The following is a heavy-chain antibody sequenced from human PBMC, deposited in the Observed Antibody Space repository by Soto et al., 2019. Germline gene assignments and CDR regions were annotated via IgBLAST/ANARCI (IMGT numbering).Heavy chain of an antibody. D-gene: IGHD1-1*01. CDR1: GYTFPSYY. V-gene: IGHV1-18*04. CDR2: ISAYNGNT. J-gene: IGHJ5*02. Sequence: SVKVACKASGYTFPSYYMHWVRQAPGQGLEWMGWISAYNGNTNYAQKFQGRVTITADESTSTAYMELSSLRSEDKAVYYCARDPVALAGRELEFDPWGQGTLVTVSS. CDR3: ARDPVALAGRELEFDP.